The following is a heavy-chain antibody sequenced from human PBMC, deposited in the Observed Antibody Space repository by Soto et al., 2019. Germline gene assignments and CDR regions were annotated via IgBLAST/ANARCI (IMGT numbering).Heavy chain of an antibody. D-gene: IGHD4-17*01. J-gene: IGHJ4*02. V-gene: IGHV4-30-4*01. CDR1: GGSISSGDYY. Sequence: SETLSLTCTVSGGSISSGDYYWSWIRQPPGKGLEWIGYIYYSGSTYYNPSLKSRVTISVDTSKNQFSLKLSSVTAADTAVYYCARTRSYGGNDFDYWGQGTLVTVS. CDR2: IYYSGST. CDR3: ARTRSYGGNDFDY.